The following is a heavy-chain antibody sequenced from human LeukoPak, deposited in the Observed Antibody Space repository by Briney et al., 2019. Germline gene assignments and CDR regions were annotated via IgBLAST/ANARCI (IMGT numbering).Heavy chain of an antibody. V-gene: IGHV4-39*01. Sequence: PSETLSLTCTVSGASVSSSSYCWGWIRQPPGKGLEWIGSIYYSGSTYYNPSLESRVTISVDTSKNQFSLKLSSVTAADTAVYYCARGSTAMVPWGQGTLVTVSS. CDR1: GASVSSSSYC. CDR3: ARGSTAMVP. J-gene: IGHJ4*02. CDR2: IYYSGST. D-gene: IGHD5-18*01.